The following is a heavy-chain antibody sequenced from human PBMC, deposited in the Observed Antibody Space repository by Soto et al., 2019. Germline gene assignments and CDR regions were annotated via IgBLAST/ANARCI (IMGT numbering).Heavy chain of an antibody. CDR3: ARGTTYYDILTGYWFSNWFDP. Sequence: GGSLRLSCAASGFTFSSYAMSWVRQAPGKGLEWVSAISGSGGSTYYADSVKGRFTISRDNSKNTLYLQMNSLRAEDTAVYYCARGTTYYDILTGYWFSNWFDPWGQGTLVTVSS. V-gene: IGHV3-23*01. CDR2: ISGSGGST. D-gene: IGHD3-9*01. J-gene: IGHJ5*02. CDR1: GFTFSSYA.